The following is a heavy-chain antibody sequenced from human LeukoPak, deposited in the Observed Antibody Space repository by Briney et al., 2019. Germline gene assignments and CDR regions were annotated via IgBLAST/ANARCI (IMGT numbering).Heavy chain of an antibody. Sequence: PGGSLRLSCTVSGFTFNSYTMHWVRQAPGKGLEWVSSISSSGLYIYFADSLKGRFTISRDNAKNSLYLQVNSLRAEGTAVYYCAREFEPDYFDYWGQGTLVTVSS. CDR1: GFTFNSYT. CDR2: ISSSGLYI. V-gene: IGHV3-21*01. CDR3: AREFEPDYFDY. J-gene: IGHJ4*02. D-gene: IGHD1-14*01.